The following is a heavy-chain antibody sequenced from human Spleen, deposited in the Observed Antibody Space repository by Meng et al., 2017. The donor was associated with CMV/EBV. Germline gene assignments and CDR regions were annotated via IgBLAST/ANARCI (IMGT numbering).Heavy chain of an antibody. D-gene: IGHD7-27*01. CDR1: GFTFSGSA. J-gene: IGHJ5*02. V-gene: IGHV3-73*01. CDR3: ISIIGDWGSWFDP. CDR2: IRSKANSYAT. Sequence: GESLKISCAASGFTFSGSAMHWVRQASGKGLEWVGRIRSKANSYATAYDVSVKGRFTISRDDSKNTAYLQMNSLKTEDTAVYYCISIIGDWGSWFDPWGQGTLVTVSS.